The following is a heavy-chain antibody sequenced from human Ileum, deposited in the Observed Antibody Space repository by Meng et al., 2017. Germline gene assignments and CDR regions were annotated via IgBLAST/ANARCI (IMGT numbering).Heavy chain of an antibody. CDR2: ITPMLQTT. Sequence: SVKVSCKASGGTFNEYGISWVRQAPGQGLEWMGGITPMLQTTNYARKFQGRVTITTDEFRTTADMELSTLTFEDTAMYYCARVPLYTSTGQYYIVRAAFDIWGKGTMVTVSS. D-gene: IGHD3-22*01. CDR3: ARVPLYTSTGQYYIVRAAFDI. CDR1: GGTFNEYG. J-gene: IGHJ3*02. V-gene: IGHV1-69*05.